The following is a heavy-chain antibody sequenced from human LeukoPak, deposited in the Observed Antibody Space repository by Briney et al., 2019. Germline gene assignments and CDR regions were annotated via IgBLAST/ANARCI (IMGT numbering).Heavy chain of an antibody. CDR1: GFIFSSYW. V-gene: IGHV3-7*01. D-gene: IGHD1/OR15-1a*01. CDR3: ASRNNMDV. Sequence: GGSLRLSCEASGFIFSSYWMGWVRQAPGKGLEWVANIKHDGSEKYYVDSVKGRFTISRDNAKNSLHLQMNSLRAEDTAVYYCASRNNMDVWGQGTTVSVSS. CDR2: IKHDGSEK. J-gene: IGHJ6*02.